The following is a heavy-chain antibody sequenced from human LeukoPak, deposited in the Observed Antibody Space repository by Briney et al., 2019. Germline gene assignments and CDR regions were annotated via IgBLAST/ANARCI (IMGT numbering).Heavy chain of an antibody. V-gene: IGHV1-69*01. D-gene: IGHD5-12*01. CDR3: ARDQGVYSEYSGYDFFDY. J-gene: IGHJ4*02. CDR1: GGTFSSYA. CDR2: IIPIFGTA. Sequence: SVKVSCKASGGTFSSYAISWVRQAPGQGLEWMGGIIPIFGTANYAQKFQGRVTITADESTSTAYMELSSLRSEGTAVYYCARDQGVYSEYSGYDFFDYWGQGTLVTVSS.